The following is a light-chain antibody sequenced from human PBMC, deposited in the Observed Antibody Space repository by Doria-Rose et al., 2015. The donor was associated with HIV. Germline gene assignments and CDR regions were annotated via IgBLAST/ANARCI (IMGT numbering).Light chain of an antibody. V-gene: IGKV3-11*01. J-gene: IGKJ3*01. Sequence: VLTQSPATLSLSPGEGATLSCRASQSVSSNLAWYQQKPGQAPRLLIYDASNRATGIPARFSGSGSGTDFTLTISSLEPEDFAVYFCQQRSNWPPIFTFGPGTKVDI. CDR3: QQRSNWPPIFT. CDR1: QSVSSN. CDR2: DAS.